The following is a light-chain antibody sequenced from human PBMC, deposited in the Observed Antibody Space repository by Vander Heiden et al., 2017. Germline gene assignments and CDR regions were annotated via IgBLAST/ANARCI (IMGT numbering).Light chain of an antibody. J-gene: IGKJ3*01. V-gene: IGKV2-28*01. CDR1: QSLLHSNGYNY. CDR3: MQALQTPRT. CDR2: LGS. Sequence: DIVMTQSPLSLPVTPGEPASISCRSSQSLLHSNGYNYLDWYLQNPGQSPQLLIYLGSSRACGVPDRFSGSGSGTDFTLKISRVEAEDVGVYYCMQALQTPRTFGPGTKVDIK.